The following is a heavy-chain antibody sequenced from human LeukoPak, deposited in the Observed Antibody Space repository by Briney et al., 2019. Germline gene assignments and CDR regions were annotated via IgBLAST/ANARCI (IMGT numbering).Heavy chain of an antibody. Sequence: KSSETLSLTCTVSGGSISSYYWSWIRQPPGKGLEWIGYIYYSGSTNYNPSLKSRVTISVDTSKNQFSLKLSSVTAADTAVYYCASYYDSSGYYPDAFDIWGQGTMVTVSS. D-gene: IGHD3-22*01. CDR3: ASYYDSSGYYPDAFDI. CDR2: IYYSGST. CDR1: GGSISSYY. V-gene: IGHV4-59*01. J-gene: IGHJ3*02.